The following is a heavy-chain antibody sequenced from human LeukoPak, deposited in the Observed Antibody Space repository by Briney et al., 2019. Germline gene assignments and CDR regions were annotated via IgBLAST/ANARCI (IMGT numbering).Heavy chain of an antibody. Sequence: GGSLRLSCAASGFTVSSNYMSWVRQAPGKGLEWVSVIYSGGNTYSADSVKGRFTISRDNSKNTLYLQMNSLRAEDTAVYYCATHLWDYWGQGTLVTVSS. CDR1: GFTVSSNY. CDR3: ATHLWDY. CDR2: IYSGGNT. D-gene: IGHD5-18*01. V-gene: IGHV3-53*01. J-gene: IGHJ4*02.